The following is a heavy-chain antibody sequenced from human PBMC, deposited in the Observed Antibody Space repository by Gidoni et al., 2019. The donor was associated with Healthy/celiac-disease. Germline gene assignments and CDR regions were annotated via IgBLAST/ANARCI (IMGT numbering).Heavy chain of an antibody. CDR2: ISSSSSYI. Sequence: EVQLVESGGGLVKPGGSLRLSCAASGFTFRRSIMTWVRQAPGKGLEWVSSISSSSSYIYYADSVKGRFTIARDNAKNSLYLQMNSLRAEDTAVYYCAREGRDIVVVPAAIGYWGQGTLVTVSS. D-gene: IGHD2-2*01. CDR3: AREGRDIVVVPAAIGY. V-gene: IGHV3-21*01. J-gene: IGHJ4*02. CDR1: GFTFRRSI.